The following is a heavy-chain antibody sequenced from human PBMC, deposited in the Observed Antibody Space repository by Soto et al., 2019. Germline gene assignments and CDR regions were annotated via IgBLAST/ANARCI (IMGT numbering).Heavy chain of an antibody. Sequence: QVQLVQSGAEVKKPGASVKVSCKASGYTFTSHGISWVRQAPGQGLEWMGWISAYNGDTNYAQKLQGRVTVTTDTTTSTAYMELRSLRSEDTAVYYCARMVRGSNIDYYHYIDCWGKRTTVTVSS. J-gene: IGHJ6*03. V-gene: IGHV1-18*01. CDR3: ARMVRGSNIDYYHYIDC. CDR1: GYTFTSHG. CDR2: ISAYNGDT. D-gene: IGHD3-10*01.